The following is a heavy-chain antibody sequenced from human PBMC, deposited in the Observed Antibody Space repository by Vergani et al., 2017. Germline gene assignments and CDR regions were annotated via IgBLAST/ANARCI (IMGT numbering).Heavy chain of an antibody. CDR3: AKGEAFDI. CDR1: RFTFDDYA. J-gene: IGHJ3*02. Sequence: EVQLVESGGGLVQPGRSLRLSCAASRFTFDDYAMHWVRQAPGKGLEWVSGISWNSGSIGYADSVKGRFTISRDNSKNTLYLQMNSLRAEDTAVYYCAKGEAFDIWGQGTMVTVSS. CDR2: ISWNSGSI. V-gene: IGHV3-9*01. D-gene: IGHD1-26*01.